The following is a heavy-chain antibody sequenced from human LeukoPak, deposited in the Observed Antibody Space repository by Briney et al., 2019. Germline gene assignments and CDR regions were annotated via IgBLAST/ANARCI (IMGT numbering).Heavy chain of an antibody. V-gene: IGHV4-34*01. D-gene: IGHD5-24*01. Sequence: SETLSLTCAVYGGSFSGYYWSWIRQPPGKGLEWIGEINHSGSTNYNPSLKSRVTISVDTSKNQFSLKLSSVTAADTAVYYCARSDQRWLYSDYWGQGTLVTVSS. CDR1: GGSFSGYY. CDR3: ARSDQRWLYSDY. J-gene: IGHJ4*02. CDR2: INHSGST.